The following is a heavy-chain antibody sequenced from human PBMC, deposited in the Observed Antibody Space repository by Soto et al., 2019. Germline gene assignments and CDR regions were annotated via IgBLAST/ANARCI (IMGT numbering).Heavy chain of an antibody. CDR1: GFTFSPFD. CDR3: VKGAWLDY. J-gene: IGHJ4*02. CDR2: IRGSSGST. Sequence: EVQLLESGGGLVQPGGSLILSCAASGFTFSPFDMTWVRQPPGKGLEWVSLIRGSSGSTYYADSVKGRFTISKDNTKKTLYLQMNSLRAEDTAVYFCVKGAWLDYWGQGNMVTVSS. V-gene: IGHV3-23*01.